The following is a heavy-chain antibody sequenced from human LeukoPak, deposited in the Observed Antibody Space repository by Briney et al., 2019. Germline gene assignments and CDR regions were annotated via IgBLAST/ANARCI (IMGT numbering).Heavy chain of an antibody. CDR1: GYTFTSYG. Sequence: ASVKVSCKASGYTFTSYGISWVRQAPGQGLEWMGWISAYNGNTNYAQKLQGRVTMTTDTSTSTAYMELRSLRSDDTAVYYCARDPAAMATYYYYYMDVWGKGTTVTVSS. V-gene: IGHV1-18*01. J-gene: IGHJ6*03. CDR3: ARDPAAMATYYYYYMDV. CDR2: ISAYNGNT. D-gene: IGHD5-18*01.